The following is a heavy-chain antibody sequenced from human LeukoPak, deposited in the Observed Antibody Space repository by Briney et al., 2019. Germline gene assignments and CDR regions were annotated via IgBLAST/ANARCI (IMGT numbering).Heavy chain of an antibody. CDR1: GGTFSSYA. Sequence: SVKLSCKASGGTFSSYAISWVRQAPGQGLEWIGGIIPIFGTAKYAQNIQGRVTITADKSTHTAYMELSSLRSEDTAVYYCKRGGDDYVWGSSRYTGWFDPWGQGTLVTVSS. CDR3: KRGGDDYVWGSSRYTGWFDP. J-gene: IGHJ5*02. V-gene: IGHV1-69*06. D-gene: IGHD3-16*02. CDR2: IIPIFGTA.